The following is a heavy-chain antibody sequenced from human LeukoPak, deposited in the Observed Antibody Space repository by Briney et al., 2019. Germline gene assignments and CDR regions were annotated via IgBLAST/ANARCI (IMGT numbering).Heavy chain of an antibody. Sequence: SETLSLTCAVYGGSFSGYYWSWIRQPPGKGLEWIGEINHSGSTNYNLSLKSRVTISVDTSKNQFSLKLSSVTAADTAVYYCARGFRGVPAARGRGFDYWGQGTLVTVSS. CDR2: INHSGST. CDR1: GGSFSGYY. J-gene: IGHJ4*02. CDR3: ARGFRGVPAARGRGFDY. D-gene: IGHD2-2*01. V-gene: IGHV4-34*01.